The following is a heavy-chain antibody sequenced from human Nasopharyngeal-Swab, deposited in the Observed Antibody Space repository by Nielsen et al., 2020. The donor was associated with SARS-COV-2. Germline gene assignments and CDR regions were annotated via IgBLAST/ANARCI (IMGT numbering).Heavy chain of an antibody. CDR1: GFNFDDYA. CDR2: ITADGGST. J-gene: IGHJ4*02. CDR3: AKSIGELLSPFDS. D-gene: IGHD1-26*01. V-gene: IGHV3-43*02. Sequence: GESLKISCAASGFNFDDYAMHLVRQAPGKGLEWVSLITADGGSTYYADSVKGRFNISSDNSQNSVSLQMNNLRTEDTAFYYCAKSIGELLSPFDSWGQGTLVTVSS.